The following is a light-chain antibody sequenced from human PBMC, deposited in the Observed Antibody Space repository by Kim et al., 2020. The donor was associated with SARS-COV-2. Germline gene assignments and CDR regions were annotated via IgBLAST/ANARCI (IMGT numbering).Light chain of an antibody. V-gene: IGLV3-1*01. CDR3: QAWGGSSTVV. CDR1: KLGNRH. Sequence: VSPGQTASITCSGDKLGNRHVSGYQQKPGRSPVLVLYQDHMRPAGIPERFSGSNSEDRATLTISDTQAVDEADYYCQAWGGSSTVVFGGGTQLTVL. J-gene: IGLJ2*01. CDR2: QDH.